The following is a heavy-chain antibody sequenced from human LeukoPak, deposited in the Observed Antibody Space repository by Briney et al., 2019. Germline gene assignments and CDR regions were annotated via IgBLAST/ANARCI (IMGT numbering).Heavy chain of an antibody. CDR1: GFTVSSNY. D-gene: IGHD1-14*01. CDR2: IYSGGRT. Sequence: GGSLRLSCAASGFTVSSNYMSWVRQAPGKGLEWVSVIYSGGRTYYADSVKGRFTISRDNSKNTVYLQMNSLRAEDTAVYYCARSETSSGWFDPWGQGTLVTVSS. CDR3: ARSETSSGWFDP. V-gene: IGHV3-66*01. J-gene: IGHJ5*02.